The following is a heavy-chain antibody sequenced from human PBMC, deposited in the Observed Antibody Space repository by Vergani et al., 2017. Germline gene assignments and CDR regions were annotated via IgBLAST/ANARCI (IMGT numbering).Heavy chain of an antibody. D-gene: IGHD3-10*01. Sequence: QVQLVESGGGVVQRGGSLRLSCATSGFTLSNYDMQWIRQGPGKGLEFVVFIQFDGSNQYYADSVKGRVTISRDTSKNTLHLQINNLRVEDTAVYYCARGNYYGSGTYVDPWGQGTLVTVSS. CDR1: GFTLSNYD. CDR3: ARGNYYGSGTYVDP. CDR2: IQFDGSNQ. J-gene: IGHJ5*02. V-gene: IGHV3-30*02.